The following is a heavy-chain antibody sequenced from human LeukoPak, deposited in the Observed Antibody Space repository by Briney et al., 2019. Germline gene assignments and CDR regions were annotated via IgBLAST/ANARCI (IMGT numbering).Heavy chain of an antibody. Sequence: GGSLRLSCAASGFTLSSYNMNWVRQAPGKGLEWVSHISGSSNTIYHADSVKGRFTISRDNAKNSLYLHMNGLRAEDTAVYFCARDGRGVFDYWGQRTLVTVSS. CDR2: ISGSSNTI. J-gene: IGHJ4*02. V-gene: IGHV3-48*01. CDR1: GFTLSSYN. D-gene: IGHD3-10*01. CDR3: ARDGRGVFDY.